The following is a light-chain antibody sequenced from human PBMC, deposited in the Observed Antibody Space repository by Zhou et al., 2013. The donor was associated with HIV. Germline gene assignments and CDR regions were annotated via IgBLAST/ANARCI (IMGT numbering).Light chain of an antibody. CDR2: GAS. V-gene: IGKV3-20*01. Sequence: EIVLTQSPDTLSLSPGERATLSCRASQSVSNNYLAWYRQIPGQAPRLLVSGASSRATGIPDRFSGSGSGTDFTLTISSLEPEDFAVYYCQQYGSSGTFGQGTKVEIK. CDR3: QQYGSSGT. CDR1: QSVSNNY. J-gene: IGKJ1*01.